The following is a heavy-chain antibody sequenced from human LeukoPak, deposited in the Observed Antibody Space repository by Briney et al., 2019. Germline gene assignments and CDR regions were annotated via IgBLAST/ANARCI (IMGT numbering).Heavy chain of an antibody. CDR1: GYTFTGYY. J-gene: IGHJ6*03. CDR3: ASFVATTPYNYYYYMDV. D-gene: IGHD5-12*01. V-gene: IGHV1-2*07. CDR2: INPNSGGT. Sequence: ASVKVSCKASGYTFTGYYMHWVRQAPGQGLEWMGWINPNSGGTNYAHKFQGRVTMTRDTSISTAYMELSRLRSDDTAVYYCASFVATTPYNYYYYMDVWGKGTTVTVSS.